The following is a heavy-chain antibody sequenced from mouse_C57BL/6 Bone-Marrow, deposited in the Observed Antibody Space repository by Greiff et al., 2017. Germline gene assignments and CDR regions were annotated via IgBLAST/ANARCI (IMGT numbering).Heavy chain of an antibody. J-gene: IGHJ1*03. CDR3: ARADYGYDEYCDV. Sequence: QVQLQQSGAELARPGASVKLSCKASGYTFTSYGISWVKQRTGQGLEWIGEIYPRSGNTYYNEKFKGKATLTADKSSSTAYMELRSLTSEDSAVYFCARADYGYDEYCDVWGTGTTVTVSS. CDR1: GYTFTSYG. V-gene: IGHV1-81*01. CDR2: IYPRSGNT. D-gene: IGHD2-2*01.